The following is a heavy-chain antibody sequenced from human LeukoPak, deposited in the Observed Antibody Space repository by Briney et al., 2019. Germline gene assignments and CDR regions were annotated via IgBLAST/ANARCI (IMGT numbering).Heavy chain of an antibody. Sequence: SETLSLTCAVYGGSFSGYYWSWIRQPPGKGLEWIGSIYYSGSTYYNPSLKSRVSISVDTSKNQVSLKLSSVTAADTAVYYCARGFSGNVLDYWGQGTLVTVSS. V-gene: IGHV4-34*01. D-gene: IGHD1-26*01. CDR3: ARGFSGNVLDY. CDR2: IYYSGST. J-gene: IGHJ4*02. CDR1: GGSFSGYY.